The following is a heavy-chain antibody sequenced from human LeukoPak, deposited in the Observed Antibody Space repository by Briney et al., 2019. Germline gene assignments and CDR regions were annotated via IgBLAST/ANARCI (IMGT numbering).Heavy chain of an antibody. D-gene: IGHD3-10*01. CDR3: ARDPQPYGSGSYSQPHYYYYGMDV. CDR1: GFTFSSYS. J-gene: IGHJ6*02. CDR2: ISSSSSTI. V-gene: IGHV3-48*04. Sequence: GGSLRLSCAASGFTFSSYSMNWVRQAPGKGLEWVSYISSSSSTIYYADSVKGRFTISRDNAKNSLYLQMNSLRAEDTAVYYCARDPQPYGSGSYSQPHYYYYGMDVWGQGTTVTVSS.